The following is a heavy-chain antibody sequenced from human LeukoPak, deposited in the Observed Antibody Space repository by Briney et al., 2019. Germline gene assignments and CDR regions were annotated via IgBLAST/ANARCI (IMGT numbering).Heavy chain of an antibody. D-gene: IGHD3-10*01. V-gene: IGHV4-39*07. CDR3: ARSDGYGLVGI. Sequence: PSQTLSRTCSVSGVSIISGSNYWGWIRQPPGKTLEWIGSIYSRGNTYYNPSLKSRVIILIDTAKNHFSLNLSSVTAADTAVYYCARSDGYGLVGIWGQGTMVTVSS. CDR2: IYSRGNT. CDR1: GVSIISGSNY. J-gene: IGHJ3*02.